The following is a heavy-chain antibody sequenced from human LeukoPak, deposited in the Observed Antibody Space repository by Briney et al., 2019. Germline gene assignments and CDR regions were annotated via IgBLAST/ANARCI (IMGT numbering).Heavy chain of an antibody. D-gene: IGHD3-22*01. CDR3: ASSYYYDSSGYSAHVY. CDR2: ISYDGSNK. V-gene: IGHV3-30-3*01. J-gene: IGHJ4*02. CDR1: GFTFSSYA. Sequence: PGRSLRLSCAASGFTFSSYAMHWVRQAPGKGLEWVAVISYDGSNKYYADSVKGRFTISGDNSKNTLYLQMNSLRAEDTAVYYCASSYYYDSSGYSAHVYWGQGTLVTVSS.